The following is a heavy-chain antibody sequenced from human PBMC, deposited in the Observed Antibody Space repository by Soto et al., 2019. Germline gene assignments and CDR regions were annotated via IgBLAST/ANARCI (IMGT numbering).Heavy chain of an antibody. CDR3: AKDGYTSSWYRDYFHY. V-gene: IGHV3-23*01. Sequence: GGFLRLSCAASGFTFSTYAMSWVRQAPGKGLEWVSVISGGGGSTYYADSVKGRFTISRDNSKNTLYLDMNSLRAEDTAIYYCAKDGYTSSWYRDYFHYWGQGTLVTVSS. J-gene: IGHJ4*02. CDR2: ISGGGGST. D-gene: IGHD6-13*01. CDR1: GFTFSTYA.